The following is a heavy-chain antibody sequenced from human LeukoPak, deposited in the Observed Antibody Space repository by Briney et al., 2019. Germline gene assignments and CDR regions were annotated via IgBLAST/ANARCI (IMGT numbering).Heavy chain of an antibody. CDR2: INHSGST. CDR3: ASKPAPLRYYYGMDV. V-gene: IGHV4-34*01. Sequence: SETLSLTCAVYGGSFSGYYWSWIRQPPGKGLEWIGEINHSGSTNYNPSLKSRVTISVDTSKNQFPLKLSSVTAADTAVYYCASKPAPLRYYYGMDVWGQGTTVTVSS. J-gene: IGHJ6*02. CDR1: GGSFSGYY.